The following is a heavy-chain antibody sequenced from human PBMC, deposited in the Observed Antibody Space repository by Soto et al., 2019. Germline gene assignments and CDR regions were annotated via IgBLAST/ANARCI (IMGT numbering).Heavy chain of an antibody. CDR3: AHKGPEDWPLDY. D-gene: IGHD3-9*01. J-gene: IGHJ4*02. CDR1: GFSLSTSGVG. CDR2: IYWDDSK. Sequence: QITLKESGPTLVRPTQTLTLTCAFSGFSLSTSGVGVGWIRQPPGKALEWLAVIYWDDSKHYSPSLRSRLTITTDTSKNQVVLTMTNMDPMDTATYYCAHKGPEDWPLDYWGQGTLVTVSS. V-gene: IGHV2-5*02.